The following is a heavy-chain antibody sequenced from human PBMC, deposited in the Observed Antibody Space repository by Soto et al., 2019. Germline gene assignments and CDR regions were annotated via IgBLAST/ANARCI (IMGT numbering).Heavy chain of an antibody. V-gene: IGHV3-23*01. Sequence: EVQRLESGGGLVQPGGSLRLSCAASGFTFSNYAMSWVRQAPGKGLEWVSSISGSGSTKYYPDPVKGRFTISRDNSENTLYLQMNSLRTEDTAVYYCAKKGLINGHGDDFYYDLDVWGKGTTVTVSS. CDR1: GFTFSNYA. J-gene: IGHJ6*04. CDR3: AKKGLINGHGDDFYYDLDV. D-gene: IGHD2-21*02. CDR2: ISGSGSTK.